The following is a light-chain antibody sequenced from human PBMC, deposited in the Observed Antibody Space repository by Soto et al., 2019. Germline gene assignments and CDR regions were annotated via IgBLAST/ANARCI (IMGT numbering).Light chain of an antibody. CDR2: KAS. Sequence: ILMTQCPSTLSACVGDTVAMTVRASQTISSWVAWYQQKPGRAPKLLIYKASSLESGVPSRFSGSGSGTEFTPTIRGLQPDDSASYYCQQYQIDWTFGPGTKVDIK. CDR1: QTISSW. CDR3: QQYQIDWT. V-gene: IGKV1-5*03. J-gene: IGKJ1*01.